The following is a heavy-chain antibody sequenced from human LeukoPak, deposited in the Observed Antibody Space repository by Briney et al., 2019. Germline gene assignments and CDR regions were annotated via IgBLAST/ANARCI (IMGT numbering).Heavy chain of an antibody. Sequence: PSQTLSLTCTASGGSISSGSYYWSWIRQPAGKGLEWIGRIYTSGSTNYNPSLKSRVTISVDTSKNQFSLKLSSVTAADTAVYYCARAALGLWSTGRKSSYYYYGMDVWGQGTTVTVSS. CDR2: IYTSGST. J-gene: IGHJ6*02. D-gene: IGHD2-8*02. V-gene: IGHV4-61*02. CDR3: ARAALGLWSTGRKSSYYYYGMDV. CDR1: GGSISSGSYY.